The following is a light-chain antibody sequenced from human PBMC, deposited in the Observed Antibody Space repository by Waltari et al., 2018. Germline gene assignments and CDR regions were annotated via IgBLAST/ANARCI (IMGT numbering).Light chain of an antibody. V-gene: IGKV1-39*01. CDR1: QDIGTY. Sequence: DIQMTQSPSSLSASVAARVTITCRASQDIGTYLNWYYQRPGKAPDLLIYDASTLQSSVPSRFSGSGSGTDFALTINSLQPEDFATYYCQQSYRSRAVTFGGGTKVDI. CDR2: DAS. CDR3: QQSYRSRAVT. J-gene: IGKJ4*01.